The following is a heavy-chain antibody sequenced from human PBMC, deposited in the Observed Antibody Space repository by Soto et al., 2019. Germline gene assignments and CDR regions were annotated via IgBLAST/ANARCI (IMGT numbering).Heavy chain of an antibody. CDR2: IYYSGST. J-gene: IGHJ4*02. CDR3: ARHAHYYSSGSYYNGDSGY. CDR1: GGSISSSSYY. D-gene: IGHD3-10*01. V-gene: IGHV4-39*01. Sequence: SETLSLTCTVSGGSISSSSYYWGWIRQPPGKGLEWIGSIYYSGSTYYNPSLKSRVTISVDTSKNQFSLKLSSVTAADTAVYYCARHAHYYSSGSYYNGDSGYWGQGTLVTVSS.